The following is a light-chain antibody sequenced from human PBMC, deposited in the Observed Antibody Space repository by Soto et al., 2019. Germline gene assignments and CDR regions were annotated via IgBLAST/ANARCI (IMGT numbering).Light chain of an antibody. CDR1: QDISTN. CDR3: QQYDNWLRT. Sequence: EIVMTPSPATLSVSPRERGTLSCRASQDISTNLAWYQQKPGQAPRLLIYGASTRATGIPARFSGSGSGTEFTLTISSLQSEDFAVYYCQQYDNWLRTFGQGTKVDIK. CDR2: GAS. J-gene: IGKJ1*01. V-gene: IGKV3-15*01.